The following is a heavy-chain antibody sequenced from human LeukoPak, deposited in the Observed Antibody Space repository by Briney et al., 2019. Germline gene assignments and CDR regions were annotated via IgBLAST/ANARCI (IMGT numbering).Heavy chain of an antibody. Sequence: SETLSLTCIVSGGSISSNYWSWIRRPAGKGLEWIGRIYSSGTTTYIPSLKSRVTMSGDTSKNQLSLRLTSVTAADTAVYYCARIHRRADSSGYYYEDWYFDLWGRGTLVTVSS. V-gene: IGHV4-4*07. D-gene: IGHD3-22*01. CDR3: ARIHRRADSSGYYYEDWYFDL. CDR2: IYSSGTT. J-gene: IGHJ2*01. CDR1: GGSISSNY.